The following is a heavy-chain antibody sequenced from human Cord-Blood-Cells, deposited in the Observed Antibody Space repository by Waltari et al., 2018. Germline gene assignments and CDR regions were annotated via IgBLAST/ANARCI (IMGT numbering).Heavy chain of an antibody. V-gene: IGHV1-8*03. D-gene: IGHD2-2*01. J-gene: IGHJ5*02. Sequence: QVQLVQSGAEVKKPGASVKVSCKASGYTFTSYDINWVRQATGQGLEWMGWMNPNSGNTGYAQKFQGRVTITRNTAISTAYMELSSLRSEDTAVYYCARGVSAGYQLLYWFDPWGQGTLVTVSS. CDR1: GYTFTSYD. CDR2: MNPNSGNT. CDR3: ARGVSAGYQLLYWFDP.